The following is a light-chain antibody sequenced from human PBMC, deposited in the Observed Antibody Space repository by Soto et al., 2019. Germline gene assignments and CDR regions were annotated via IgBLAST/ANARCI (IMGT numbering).Light chain of an antibody. J-gene: IGKJ1*01. V-gene: IGKV3-15*01. Sequence: EIVMTQSPATLSVSPGESATLSCRASQSVSSNLAWYQQKPGQAPRLLIYRASTRATGIPARFSGSGSGTEFTLTISSLQSEDFAVYYCQHYNNWPPWTFGQGTKVEIK. CDR1: QSVSSN. CDR2: RAS. CDR3: QHYNNWPPWT.